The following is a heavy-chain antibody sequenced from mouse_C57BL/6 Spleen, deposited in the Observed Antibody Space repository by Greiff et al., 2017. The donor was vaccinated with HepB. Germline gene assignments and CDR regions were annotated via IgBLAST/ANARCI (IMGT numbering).Heavy chain of an antibody. J-gene: IGHJ1*03. Sequence: DVHLVESGGGLVKPGGSLKLSCAASGFTFSDYGMHWVRQAPEKGLEWVAYISSGSSTIYYADTVKGRFTISRDNAKNTLFLQMTSLRSEDTAMYYCARDGSSYNWYFDVWGTGTTVTVSS. CDR3: ARDGSSYNWYFDV. V-gene: IGHV5-17*01. D-gene: IGHD1-1*01. CDR2: ISSGSSTI. CDR1: GFTFSDYG.